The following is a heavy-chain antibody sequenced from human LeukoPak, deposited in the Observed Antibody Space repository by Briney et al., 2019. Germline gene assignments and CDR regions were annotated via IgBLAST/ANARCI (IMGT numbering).Heavy chain of an antibody. D-gene: IGHD3-22*01. J-gene: IGHJ4*02. CDR2: IYPGDSDT. CDR1: GYSFTSYW. V-gene: IGHV5-51*01. CDR3: ARGYGYDSSGYYPTPSNFDY. Sequence: GESLKISCKGSGYSFTSYWIGWVRQMPRKGLEWMGIIYPGDSDTRYSPSFQGQVTISADKSISTPYLQWSSLKASDTAMYYCARGYGYDSSGYYPTPSNFDYWGQGTLVTVSS.